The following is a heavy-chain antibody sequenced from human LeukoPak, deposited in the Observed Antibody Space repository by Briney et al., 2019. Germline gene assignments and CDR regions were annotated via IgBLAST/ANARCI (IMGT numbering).Heavy chain of an antibody. Sequence: SETLSLTCTVSGGSISSYYWCWIRQPPGKGLEWIGYIYYSGSTNYNPSLKSRVTISVDTSKNQFSLKLSSVTAADTAVYYCARAWGSGWYLFDYWGQGTLVTVSS. J-gene: IGHJ4*02. V-gene: IGHV4-59*01. CDR2: IYYSGST. D-gene: IGHD6-19*01. CDR3: ARAWGSGWYLFDY. CDR1: GGSISSYY.